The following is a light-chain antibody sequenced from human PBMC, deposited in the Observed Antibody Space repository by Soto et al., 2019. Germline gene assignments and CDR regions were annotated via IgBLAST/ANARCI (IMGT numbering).Light chain of an antibody. J-gene: IGKJ4*01. CDR1: QSVSSY. CDR3: QHRNNWPLT. V-gene: IGKV3-11*01. Sequence: EIVLTHSPATLSLSPWERATLSCRASQSVSSYLAWYQQKPGQAPRLLIYDASNRATGIPARFSGSGSGTDFTLTISCLEPEDFAVYYCQHRNNWPLTFGGGTKVDIK. CDR2: DAS.